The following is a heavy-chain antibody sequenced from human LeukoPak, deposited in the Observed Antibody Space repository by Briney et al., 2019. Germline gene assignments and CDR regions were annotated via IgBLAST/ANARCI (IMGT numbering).Heavy chain of an antibody. J-gene: IGHJ4*02. D-gene: IGHD3-22*01. V-gene: IGHV1-18*01. Sequence: ASVKVSCKASGYTFTSYGISWVRQAPGQGLEWMGWISAYNGNTNYAQKLQGRVTMTTDTSTSTAYMELRSLRSDDTAVYYCARHVWYYDSSGYYGEQFDYWGQGTLVTVSS. CDR2: ISAYNGNT. CDR3: ARHVWYYDSSGYYGEQFDY. CDR1: GYTFTSYG.